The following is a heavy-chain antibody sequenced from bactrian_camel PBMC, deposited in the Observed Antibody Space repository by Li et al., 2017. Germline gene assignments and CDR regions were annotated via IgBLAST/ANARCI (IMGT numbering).Heavy chain of an antibody. Sequence: HVQLVESGGGSVQAGGSLTLSCAAGRYTYKRNCMGWFRQRPGKDREGLATLWIGGATTTYADSVKGRFTISQDTDNAKNTVHLQMNSLKPEDTAMYYCAADPRNNCGFFPGDFAYWGQGTQVTVSS. CDR2: LWIGGATT. J-gene: IGHJ6*01. CDR3: AADPRNNCGFFPGDFAY. D-gene: IGHD3*01. V-gene: IGHV3S1*01. CDR1: RYTYKRNC.